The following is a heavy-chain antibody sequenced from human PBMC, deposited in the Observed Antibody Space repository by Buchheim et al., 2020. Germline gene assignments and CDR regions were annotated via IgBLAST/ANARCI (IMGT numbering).Heavy chain of an antibody. D-gene: IGHD3-3*01. Sequence: EVQLVESGGGLVKPGGSLRLSCAASGFTFSSYSMNWVRQAPGKGLEWVSSISSSSSYIYYADSVKGRFTISRDNAKNSLYLQMNSLRAEDTAVYYCARDGLFGVVTASPGAFDYWGQGTL. CDR1: GFTFSSYS. CDR2: ISSSSSYI. J-gene: IGHJ4*02. V-gene: IGHV3-21*01. CDR3: ARDGLFGVVTASPGAFDY.